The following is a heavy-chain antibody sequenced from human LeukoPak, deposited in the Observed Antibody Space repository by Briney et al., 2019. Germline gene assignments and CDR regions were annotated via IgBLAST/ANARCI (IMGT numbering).Heavy chain of an antibody. CDR2: ISGSGGST. D-gene: IGHD3-3*01. CDR3: ASPEWLPDSIDI. J-gene: IGHJ3*02. V-gene: IGHV3-23*01. CDR1: GFTFSSYA. Sequence: GGSLRLSYAASGFTFSSYAMSWVRQAPGKGLEWVSAISGSGGSTYYADSVKGRFTISRDNAKNSLYLQMNSLTAEDTAVYYCASPEWLPDSIDIWGQGTMVTVSS.